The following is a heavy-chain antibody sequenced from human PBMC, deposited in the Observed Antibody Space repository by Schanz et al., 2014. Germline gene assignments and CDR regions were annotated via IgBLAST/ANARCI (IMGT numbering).Heavy chain of an antibody. Sequence: QVQLVESGGGLVKPGGSLRLSCAASGFTFSDYYMSWVRQAPGKGLEWVSYISSVGISKYYADPVKGRFTISRDRAKNSLYLQMNSLRAEDTAVYYCARDGYNAYDLKRGDYWGQGTQVAVSS. D-gene: IGHD5-12*01. J-gene: IGHJ4*02. CDR3: ARDGYNAYDLKRGDY. V-gene: IGHV3-11*04. CDR2: ISSVGISK. CDR1: GFTFSDYY.